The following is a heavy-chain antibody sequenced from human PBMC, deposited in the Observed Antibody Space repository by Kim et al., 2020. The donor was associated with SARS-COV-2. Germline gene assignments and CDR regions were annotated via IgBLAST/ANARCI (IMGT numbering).Heavy chain of an antibody. J-gene: IGHJ6*03. CDR2: IYYSGST. CDR1: GGSISSSSYY. V-gene: IGHV4-39*01. D-gene: IGHD3-10*01. CDR3: ARSCGSGSYYTPYDYYMDV. Sequence: SETLSLTCTVSGGSISSSSYYWGWIRQPPGKGLEWIGSIYYSGSTYYNPSLKSRVTISVDTSKNQFSLKLSSVTAADTAVYYCARSCGSGSYYTPYDYYMDVWGKGTTVTVSS.